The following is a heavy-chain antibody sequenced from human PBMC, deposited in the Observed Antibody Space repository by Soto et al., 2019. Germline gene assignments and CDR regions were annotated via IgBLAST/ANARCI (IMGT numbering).Heavy chain of an antibody. D-gene: IGHD3-22*01. J-gene: IGHJ4*02. CDR2: INPKSVNT. CDR3: ARDSLRGCDSSGFYS. V-gene: IGHV1-46*01. Sequence: ASVKVSCKASGYVFTTYYIHWVRQALGQGLEWMGVINPKSVNTNYAQKLQGRVTMTTATSTNTVFLELRSLKSDDTAIYYCARDSLRGCDSSGFYSWGQGTMVTVSS. CDR1: GYVFTTYY.